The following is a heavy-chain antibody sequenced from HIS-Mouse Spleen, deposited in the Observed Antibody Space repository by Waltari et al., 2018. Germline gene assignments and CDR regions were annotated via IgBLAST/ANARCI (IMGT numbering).Heavy chain of an antibody. Sequence: QVQLVESGGGVVQPGRSLRLSCAASGFTFSSYAMHWVRQAPGKGLEGVAVISYDGSNKYYADSVKGRFTISRDNSKNTLYLQMNSLRAEDTAVYYCARAGTLHIVATTFDYWGQGTLVTVSS. CDR1: GFTFSSYA. J-gene: IGHJ4*02. V-gene: IGHV3-30*04. CDR2: ISYDGSNK. D-gene: IGHD5-12*01. CDR3: ARAGTLHIVATTFDY.